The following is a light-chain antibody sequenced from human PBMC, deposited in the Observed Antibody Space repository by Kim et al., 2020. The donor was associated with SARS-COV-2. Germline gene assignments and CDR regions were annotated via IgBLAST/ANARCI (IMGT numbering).Light chain of an antibody. J-gene: IGLJ3*02. CDR2: RGD. V-gene: IGLV1-47*01. CDR3: AARDDSLSGRV. CDR1: SSNIGTNN. Sequence: GHTVTISCSGSSSNIGTNNVYWYQQLPQPAPKLLFDRGDQRPAGVPDRFSGAKSGTSASLTISGLRSEDEADYYCAARDDSLSGRVFGGGTKLTVL.